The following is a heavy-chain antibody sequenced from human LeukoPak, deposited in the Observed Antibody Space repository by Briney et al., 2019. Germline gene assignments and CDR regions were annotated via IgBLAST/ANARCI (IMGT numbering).Heavy chain of an antibody. CDR3: ARDPSSGWYLKGWFDP. CDR1: GFTFSTYN. D-gene: IGHD6-19*01. CDR2: ISTSSSYI. J-gene: IGHJ5*02. V-gene: IGHV3-21*01. Sequence: GGSLRLSCAASGFTFSTYNMYWVRQAPGKGLEWVSSISTSSSYIYYADSVKGRFTISRDNAKNSLYLQMNSLRAEDTAVYYCARDPSSGWYLKGWFDPWGQGTLVTVSS.